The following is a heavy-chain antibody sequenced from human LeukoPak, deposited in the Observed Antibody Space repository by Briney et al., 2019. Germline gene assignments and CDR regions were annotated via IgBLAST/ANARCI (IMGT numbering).Heavy chain of an antibody. CDR3: ARHVGAYSYGLTRFDP. Sequence: GESLKISCKGSGYSFTSYWIGWVRQMPGKGLEWVGIIYPGDSDTRYRPSFQGQVTISADKSISTAYLQWSSLKASDTGMYYCARHVGAYSYGLTRFDPWGQGTLVTVSS. J-gene: IGHJ5*02. CDR1: GYSFTSYW. V-gene: IGHV5-51*01. CDR2: IYPGDSDT. D-gene: IGHD5-18*01.